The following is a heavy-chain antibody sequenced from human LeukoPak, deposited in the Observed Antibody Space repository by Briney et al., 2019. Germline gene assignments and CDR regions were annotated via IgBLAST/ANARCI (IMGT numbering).Heavy chain of an antibody. Sequence: SETLSLTCTVSGGSIANDFWSWIWQPPGKGLEWIGYIYSDGSTKYNPSLTSRVTISVDTSKNQFSLKLTSVTAADTAVYYCARASDSSGASSGGHIWGQGTMVTVSA. CDR1: GGSIANDF. CDR2: IYSDGST. J-gene: IGHJ3*02. CDR3: ARASDSSGASSGGHI. V-gene: IGHV4-59*01. D-gene: IGHD6-19*01.